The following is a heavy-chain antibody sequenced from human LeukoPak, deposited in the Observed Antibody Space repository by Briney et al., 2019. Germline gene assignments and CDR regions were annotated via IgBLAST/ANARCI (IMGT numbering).Heavy chain of an antibody. J-gene: IGHJ4*02. D-gene: IGHD3-16*01. CDR2: ISGSGGST. CDR1: GFTFSSYA. Sequence: GGSLRLSCAASGFTFSSYAMSWVRQAPGKGLEWVSAISGSGGSTYYADSVKGRFTISRDNSKNTLYLQMNSLRAEDTAVYYCATSVDLIPATGFDYWGQGTLVTVSS. V-gene: IGHV3-23*01. CDR3: ATSVDLIPATGFDY.